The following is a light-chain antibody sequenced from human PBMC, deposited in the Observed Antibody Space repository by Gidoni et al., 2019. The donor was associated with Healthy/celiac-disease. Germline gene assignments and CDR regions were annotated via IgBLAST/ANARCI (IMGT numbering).Light chain of an antibody. CDR2: DAS. V-gene: IGKV1-33*01. CDR1: QDISNY. J-gene: IGKJ3*01. CDR3: QQRDT. Sequence: DIQMTQSPYSLSASVGDRVTITCQASQDISNYLNWYQQKPRKVPKLLNYDASNLETGVPSRFSGSGSGTDFTFAISSLQPYDIATYDCQQRDTFGPGTKVDIK.